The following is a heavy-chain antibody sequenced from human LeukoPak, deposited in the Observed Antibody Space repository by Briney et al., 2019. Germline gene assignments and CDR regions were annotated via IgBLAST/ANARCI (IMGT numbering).Heavy chain of an antibody. CDR2: ISSSSSYI. CDR3: ARFALKTPPTD. J-gene: IGHJ4*02. CDR1: GFTFSSYG. V-gene: IGHV3-21*01. Sequence: PGGSLRLSCAASGFTFSSYGMSWVRQAPGKGLEWVSSISSSSSYIYYADSVKGRFTISRDNAKSSLYLQMNSLRAEDTAVYYCARFALKTPPTDWGQGTLVTVSS.